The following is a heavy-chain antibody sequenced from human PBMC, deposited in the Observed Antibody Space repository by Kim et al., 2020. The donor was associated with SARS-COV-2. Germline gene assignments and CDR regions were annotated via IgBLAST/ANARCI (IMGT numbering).Heavy chain of an antibody. Sequence: VLYEDSVKGRFTSSRDKAKNSLYLEMNSLRDEDTAVYYCARVRTGGHIDLWGRGTLVTVSS. CDR3: ARVRTGGHIDL. V-gene: IGHV3-11*04. J-gene: IGHJ2*01. CDR2: V. D-gene: IGHD2-8*02.